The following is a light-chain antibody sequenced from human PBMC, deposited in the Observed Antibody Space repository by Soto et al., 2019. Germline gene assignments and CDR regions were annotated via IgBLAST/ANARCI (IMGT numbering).Light chain of an antibody. CDR1: QPMSIS. CDR2: AAR. Sequence: DIQLTQSPSSLSASVGDRVAIPFRAGQPMSISLSWHQHKPGKHPKLLIYAARTVQSGVPSRFSGSGSGTDFTLTISGLQPEDLANYYCQSYNTARPTFGQGTRLEI. V-gene: IGKV1-27*01. CDR3: QSYNTARPT. J-gene: IGKJ5*01.